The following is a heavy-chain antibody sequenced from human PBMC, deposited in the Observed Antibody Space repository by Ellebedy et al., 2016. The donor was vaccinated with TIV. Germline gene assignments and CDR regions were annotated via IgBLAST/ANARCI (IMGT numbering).Heavy chain of an antibody. CDR1: GGSISSSSYY. Sequence: SETLSLTCTVSGGSISSSSYYWSWIRQPPGKGLEWIGEINHSGSTNYNPSLKSRVTISVDTSKNQFSLKLSSVTAADTAVYYCARSPTVDTPMATASTFDYWGQGTLVTVSS. D-gene: IGHD5-18*01. CDR3: ARSPTVDTPMATASTFDY. V-gene: IGHV4-39*07. CDR2: INHSGST. J-gene: IGHJ4*02.